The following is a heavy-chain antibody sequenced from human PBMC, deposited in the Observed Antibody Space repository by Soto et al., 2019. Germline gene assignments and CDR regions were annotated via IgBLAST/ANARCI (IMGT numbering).Heavy chain of an antibody. Sequence: QVQLVQSGAEVRQPGSSVKVSCKASGGTFSRHAISCVRQAPGQGLEWMGGIIPIFGTANHAQKFQGRVTIIADESTSTVYMEWSSLRSEETAMYYCARGWGYDSNDYYYAYWGQGPLVIVSS. D-gene: IGHD3-22*01. CDR2: IIPIFGTA. J-gene: IGHJ4*02. CDR1: GGTFSRHA. V-gene: IGHV1-69*01. CDR3: ARGWGYDSNDYYYAY.